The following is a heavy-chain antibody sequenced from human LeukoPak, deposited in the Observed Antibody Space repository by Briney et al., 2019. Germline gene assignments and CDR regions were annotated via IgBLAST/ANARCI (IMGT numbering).Heavy chain of an antibody. V-gene: IGHV3-21*01. D-gene: IGHD5-18*01. J-gene: IGHJ4*02. CDR1: GFSFNTYS. CDR2: ISSSSRYI. Sequence: GGSLRLSCAASGFSFNTYSMNWVRQTPGKGLEWVSSISSSSRYIYYADSVKGRFTISRDNAKNSLYLQMNGLRPEDTAVYYCARDQQLWLPTFDYWGQGTLVTVSS. CDR3: ARDQQLWLPTFDY.